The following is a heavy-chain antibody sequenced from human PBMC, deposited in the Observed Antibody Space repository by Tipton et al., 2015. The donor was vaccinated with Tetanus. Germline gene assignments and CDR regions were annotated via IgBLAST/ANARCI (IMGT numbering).Heavy chain of an antibody. CDR3: ARANYDFPKKGPFDS. D-gene: IGHD3-3*01. Sequence: TLSLTCAVSGGSISSGDYSWSWIRQPPGKGLEWIGYISYSGSTNSNYSLKSRITISQDTSNNQFSLKLTSVTAADTAVYYCARANYDFPKKGPFDSWGQGTLVIVSS. CDR2: ISYSGST. J-gene: IGHJ4*02. CDR1: GGSISSGDYS. V-gene: IGHV4-61*08.